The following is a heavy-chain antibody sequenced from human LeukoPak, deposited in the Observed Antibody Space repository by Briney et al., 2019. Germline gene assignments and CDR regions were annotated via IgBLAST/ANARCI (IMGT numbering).Heavy chain of an antibody. CDR1: GFTFSSYS. V-gene: IGHV3-21*01. CDR2: ISSSSSYT. D-gene: IGHD6-6*01. Sequence: PGGSLRLSCASSGFTFSSYSMNWVRQAPGKGLEWVSSISSSSSYTYYADSVKGRFTISRDNAKNSLYLQMNSLRAEDTAVYYCARRSSSGNYFDYWGQGTLVTVSS. CDR3: ARRSSSGNYFDY. J-gene: IGHJ4*02.